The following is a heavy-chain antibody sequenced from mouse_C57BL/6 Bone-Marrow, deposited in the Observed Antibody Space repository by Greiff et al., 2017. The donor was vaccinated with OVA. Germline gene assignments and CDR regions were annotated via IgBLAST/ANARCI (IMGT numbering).Heavy chain of an antibody. J-gene: IGHJ3*01. CDR2: IDPANGNT. D-gene: IGHD1-1*01. V-gene: IGHV14-3*01. CDR1: GFNIKNTY. CDR3: ARCYYGSSPWFAY. Sequence: EVQLQESVAELVRPGASVKLSCTASGFNIKNTYMHWVKQRPEQGLEWIGRIDPANGNTKYAPKFQGKATITADTSSNTAYLQLSSLTSEDTAIYYCARCYYGSSPWFAYWGQGTLVTVSA.